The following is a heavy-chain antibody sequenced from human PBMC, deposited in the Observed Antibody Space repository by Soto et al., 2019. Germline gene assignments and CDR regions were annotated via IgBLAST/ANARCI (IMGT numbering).Heavy chain of an antibody. Sequence: SETLSLTCTVSGGSLNSYYWSWIRQPPGKGLEGNGYIYYSGSTNYHPSLKMRVTISEDTSKNQFSLKLSSVTAADTAAFYCARRAVDFWNGPSYMDVWGKGTTVTVSS. CDR3: ARRAVDFWNGPSYMDV. CDR1: GGSLNSYY. D-gene: IGHD3-3*01. CDR2: IYYSGST. V-gene: IGHV4-59*08. J-gene: IGHJ6*03.